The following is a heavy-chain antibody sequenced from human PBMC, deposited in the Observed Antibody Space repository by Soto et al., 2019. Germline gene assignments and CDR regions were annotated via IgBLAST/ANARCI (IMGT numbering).Heavy chain of an antibody. D-gene: IGHD6-13*01. J-gene: IGHJ5*02. V-gene: IGHV1-69*13. CDR1: GGTFSSYA. CDR2: IIPIFGTA. Sequence: SVKVSCKASGGTFSSYAISWVRQAPGQGLEWMGGIIPIFGTANYAQKFQGRVTITADESTSTAYMELSGLRSEDTAVYYCAREERAGIAAAGSWFDPWGQGPLVTVSS. CDR3: AREERAGIAAAGSWFDP.